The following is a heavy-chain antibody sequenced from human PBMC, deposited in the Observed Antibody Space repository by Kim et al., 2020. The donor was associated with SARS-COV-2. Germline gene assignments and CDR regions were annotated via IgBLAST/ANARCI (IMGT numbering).Heavy chain of an antibody. V-gene: IGHV1-8*01. CDR3: ARGSEGAFDI. CDR1: GYTFTNKD. J-gene: IGHJ3*02. Sequence: ASVKVSCKASGYTFTNKDINWVRQAPGKGLEWMGWMSPYSGHTGYAQKVQGRVTMTRNTSIATAYMELSSLRSDDTAVYYCARGSEGAFDIWGQGTVVTVSS. CDR2: MSPYSGHT.